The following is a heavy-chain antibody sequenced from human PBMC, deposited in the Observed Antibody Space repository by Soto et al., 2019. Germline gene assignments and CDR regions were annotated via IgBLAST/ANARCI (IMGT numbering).Heavy chain of an antibody. CDR3: ARDRPLTVTTSNWFDP. V-gene: IGHV1-69*13. Sequence: SVKVSCKASGGTFSSYAISWVLQAPGQGLEWMGGIIPIFGTANYAQKFQGRVTITADESTSTAYMELSSLRSEDTAVYYCARDRPLTVTTSNWFDPWGQGTLVTVSS. D-gene: IGHD4-17*01. CDR2: IIPIFGTA. J-gene: IGHJ5*02. CDR1: GGTFSSYA.